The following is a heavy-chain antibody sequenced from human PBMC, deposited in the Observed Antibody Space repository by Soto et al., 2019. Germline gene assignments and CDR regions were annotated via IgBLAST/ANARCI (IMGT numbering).Heavy chain of an antibody. CDR1: GFTFSSYS. CDR2: ISSSSSTI. V-gene: IGHV3-48*01. D-gene: IGHD2-15*01. CDR3: ARNARGYCSGGSCYSGVDWFDP. J-gene: IGHJ5*02. Sequence: EVQLVESGGGLAQPGGSLRLSCAASGFTFSSYSMNWVRQAPGKGLEWVSYISSSSSTIYYADSVKGRFTISRDNAKNSLYLQMNSLRAEDTAVYYCARNARGYCSGGSCYSGVDWFDPWGQGTLVTVSS.